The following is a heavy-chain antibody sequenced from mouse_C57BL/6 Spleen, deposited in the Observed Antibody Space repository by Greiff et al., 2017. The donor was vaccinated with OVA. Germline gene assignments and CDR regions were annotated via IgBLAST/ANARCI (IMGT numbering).Heavy chain of an antibody. CDR2: INPSSGYT. CDR1: GYTFTSYW. D-gene: IGHD1-1*01. V-gene: IGHV1-7*01. J-gene: IGHJ2*01. Sequence: VKLMESGAELAKPGASVKLSCKASGYTFTSYWMHWVKQRPGQGLEWIGYINPSSGYTTYNQKFKDKATLTAYKSSSTAYMQLSSLTYEDSAVYYCARGDYGSTSFDYWGQGTTLTVSS. CDR3: ARGDYGSTSFDY.